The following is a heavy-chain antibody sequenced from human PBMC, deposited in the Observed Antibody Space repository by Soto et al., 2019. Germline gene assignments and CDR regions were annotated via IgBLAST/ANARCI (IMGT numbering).Heavy chain of an antibody. D-gene: IGHD6-13*01. V-gene: IGHV1-69*12. Sequence: QVQLVQPGAEVKKPGSSVKVSCKASGGTISSYAISWVRQAPGQGLEWMGGIIPIFGAANYAQKFQGRVTLTAGESTSTAYMELSSLSSEDTAVYSCARDVIAAAGTAGWGQGTLVTVSS. CDR3: ARDVIAAAGTAG. CDR1: GGTISSYA. J-gene: IGHJ4*02. CDR2: IIPIFGAA.